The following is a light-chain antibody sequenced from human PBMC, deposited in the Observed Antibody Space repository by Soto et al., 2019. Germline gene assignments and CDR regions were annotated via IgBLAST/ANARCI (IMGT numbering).Light chain of an antibody. V-gene: IGKV3-11*01. J-gene: IGKJ1*01. CDR3: EPYGSSGT. CDR1: QSVSSY. Sequence: EIVLRQSPATLSLYQGKTATLSCRASQSVSSYLAWYQQKPGQAPRLLIYDASNRATGIPARFSGSGSGTDFTLTICRLEPEDCAVYYCEPYGSSGTLGHGTMVDI. CDR2: DAS.